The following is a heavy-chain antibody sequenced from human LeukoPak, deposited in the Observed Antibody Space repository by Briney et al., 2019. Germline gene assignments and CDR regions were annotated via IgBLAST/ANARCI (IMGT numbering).Heavy chain of an antibody. CDR3: AKDGGLWVSAHWGDS. V-gene: IGHV3-23*01. Sequence: GSLRLSCTASGFTFSSYTMTWVRQAPGKGLKWVSTITTGDGNTYYADSVKGRFTVSRDDSKNTLYLQMNSLRAEDTAVYYCAKDGGLWVSAHWGDSWGRGTLVTVSS. J-gene: IGHJ4*02. D-gene: IGHD7-27*01. CDR1: GFTFSSYT. CDR2: ITTGDGNT.